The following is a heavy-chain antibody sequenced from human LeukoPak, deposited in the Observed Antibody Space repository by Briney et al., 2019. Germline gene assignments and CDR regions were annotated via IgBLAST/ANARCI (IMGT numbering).Heavy chain of an antibody. D-gene: IGHD6-19*01. CDR1: GYTFPNYG. J-gene: IGHJ4*01. CDR3: ARDRTAVAGPETY. CDR2: INPGNGNT. Sequence: APVKVSCKTSGYTFPNYGVTWVRQAPGQGLEWMGWINPGNGNTNYAQKLRGRLTLTTDTFTTTAYMELRSLGSDDTAIYYCARDRTAVAGPETYWGQGTLITVSS. V-gene: IGHV1-18*01.